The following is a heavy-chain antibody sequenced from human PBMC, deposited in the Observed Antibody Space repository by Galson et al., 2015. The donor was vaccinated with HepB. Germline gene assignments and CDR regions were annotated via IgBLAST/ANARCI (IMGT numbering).Heavy chain of an antibody. Sequence: SLRLSCAASGFTFSDYYMSWIRQAPGKGLEWPSYISASTIYTNYAASVKGRFTVSRDNAKNSLNLQMNSLRAEDTAVYYCARVADADYGDHTHFDSWGQGTLVTVSS. V-gene: IGHV3-11*05. CDR1: GFTFSDYY. CDR3: ARVADADYGDHTHFDS. D-gene: IGHD4-17*01. J-gene: IGHJ4*02. CDR2: ISASTIYT.